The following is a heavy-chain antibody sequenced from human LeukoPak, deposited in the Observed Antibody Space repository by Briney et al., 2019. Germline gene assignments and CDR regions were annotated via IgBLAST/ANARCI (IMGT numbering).Heavy chain of an antibody. CDR1: GYSISSGYY. CDR2: IYHSRST. J-gene: IGHJ4*02. D-gene: IGHD1-26*01. CDR3: ARVGGSYEPFDY. V-gene: IGHV4-38-2*01. Sequence: SETLSLTCAVSGYSISSGYYWCWIRQPPGKGLEWIGNIYHSRSTYYNPSLQSRVTIAVDSSKHQFSLKLRSVTAADTAVYYCARVGGSYEPFDYWGQGTLVTVSS.